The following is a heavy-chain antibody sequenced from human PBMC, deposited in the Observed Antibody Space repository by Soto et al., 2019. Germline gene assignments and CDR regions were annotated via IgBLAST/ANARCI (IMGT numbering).Heavy chain of an antibody. V-gene: IGHV3-30*18. J-gene: IGHJ6*02. CDR1: GFTFSSYG. D-gene: IGHD3-10*01. CDR2: ISYDGSNK. Sequence: GGSLRLSCAASGFTFSSYGMHWVRQAPGKGLEWVAVISYDGSNKYYADSVKGRFTISRDNSKNTLYLQMNSLRAEDTAVYYCAKVLWFGESYYYYYGMDVWGQGTTVTVSS. CDR3: AKVLWFGESYYYYYGMDV.